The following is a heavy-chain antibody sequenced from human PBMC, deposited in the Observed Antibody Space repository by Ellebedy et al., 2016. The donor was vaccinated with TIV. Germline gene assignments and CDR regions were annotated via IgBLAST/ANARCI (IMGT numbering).Heavy chain of an antibody. CDR1: KFTVSYNY. J-gene: IGHJ2*01. CDR3: ARASFYDVDLSSWYFDL. D-gene: IGHD3-10*02. V-gene: IGHV3-66*01. Sequence: GGSLRLSCVASKFTVSYNYMNWVRQAPGKGPEWVSGIYTDDSTYYADSVKGRFTISRDNSKNTLYLQMNSLRTDDTAVYYCARASFYDVDLSSWYFDLWGRGTLITVSS. CDR2: IYTDDST.